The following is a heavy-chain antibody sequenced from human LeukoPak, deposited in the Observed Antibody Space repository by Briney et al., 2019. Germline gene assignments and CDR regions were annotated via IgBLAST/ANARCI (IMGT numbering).Heavy chain of an antibody. Sequence: SVKVSCKASGGTFSSYTISWVRQAPGQGLEWMGRIIPILGIANYAQKFQGRVTITADRSTSTAYMELSSLRSEDTAVYYCARDFTVVTLDYWGQGTLVAVSS. CDR3: ARDFTVVTLDY. J-gene: IGHJ4*02. D-gene: IGHD4-23*01. CDR2: IIPILGIA. CDR1: GGTFSSYT. V-gene: IGHV1-69*04.